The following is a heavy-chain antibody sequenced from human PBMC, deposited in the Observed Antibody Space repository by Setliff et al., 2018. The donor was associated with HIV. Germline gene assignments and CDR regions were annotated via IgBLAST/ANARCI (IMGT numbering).Heavy chain of an antibody. V-gene: IGHV1-18*01. CDR1: GYTLTNYG. Sequence: GASVKVSCKASGYTLTNYGISWVRQAPGQGLEWMGWISADNGDTNYPQKLQGRVTMTTDTSTSTAYMELRSLRSDDTAVYYCATQRDIVMVPGQGGFDIWAQGTMVTVSS. J-gene: IGHJ3*02. D-gene: IGHD2-2*01. CDR3: ATQRDIVMVPGQGGFDI. CDR2: ISADNGDT.